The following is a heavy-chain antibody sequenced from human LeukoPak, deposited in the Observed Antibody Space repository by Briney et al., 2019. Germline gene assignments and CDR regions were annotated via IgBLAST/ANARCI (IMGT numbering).Heavy chain of an antibody. CDR3: AKCVYSNIYCWFDP. D-gene: IGHD6-13*01. CDR1: GFTFEDYG. CDR2: ITGNGVST. J-gene: IGHJ5*02. Sequence: GGSLRLSCAASGFTFEDYGMHWVRQAPGKGLEWVSLITGNGVSTYYADSVKGRFTISRDNSKNSLYLQMNSLRTEDTALYYCAKCVYSNIYCWFDPWGQGTLVSVSS. V-gene: IGHV3-43*02.